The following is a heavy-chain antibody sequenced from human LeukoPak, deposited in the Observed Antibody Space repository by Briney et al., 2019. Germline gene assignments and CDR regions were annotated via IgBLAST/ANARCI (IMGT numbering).Heavy chain of an antibody. J-gene: IGHJ5*02. V-gene: IGHV4-38-2*02. CDR1: GGSISSGYY. CDR3: ARDPGDIDLLGWFDP. CDR2: IYHSGST. Sequence: SETLSLTCTVSGGSISSGYYWGWIRQPPGKGLEWIGSIYHSGSTYYNPSLKSRVTISVDTSKNQFSLKLSSVTAADTAVYYCARDPGDIDLLGWFDPWGQGTLVTVSS. D-gene: IGHD2-15*01.